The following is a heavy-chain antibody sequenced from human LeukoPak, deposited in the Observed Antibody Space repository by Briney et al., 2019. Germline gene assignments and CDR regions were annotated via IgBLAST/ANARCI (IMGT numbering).Heavy chain of an antibody. D-gene: IGHD1-26*01. CDR2: ISAYNGNT. J-gene: IGHJ6*03. CDR3: ASDGVGATPYYMDV. Sequence: GASVKVSCKASGYTFTSYGISWVRQAPGQGLEWMGWISAYNGNTNYAQKLQGRVTMTTDTSTGTAYMELSRLRSDDTAVYYCASDGVGATPYYMDVWGKGTTVTVSS. V-gene: IGHV1-18*01. CDR1: GYTFTSYG.